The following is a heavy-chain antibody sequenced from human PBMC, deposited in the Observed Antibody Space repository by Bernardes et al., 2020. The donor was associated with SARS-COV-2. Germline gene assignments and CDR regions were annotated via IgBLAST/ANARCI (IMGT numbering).Heavy chain of an antibody. CDR3: AKDLAWKDVGHIFEY. V-gene: IGHV3-30*18. J-gene: IGHJ4*02. Sequence: GSLSPSCEASESPFNRYAMHWVRPAPGKGLEWVAVISYDGNKRYYVESVKGRFAISRDNSKNTVYLQMNSLRPEDTAVYFCAKDLAWKDVGHIFEYWGQGALVTVSS. D-gene: IGHD1-1*01. CDR1: ESPFNRYA. CDR2: ISYDGNKR.